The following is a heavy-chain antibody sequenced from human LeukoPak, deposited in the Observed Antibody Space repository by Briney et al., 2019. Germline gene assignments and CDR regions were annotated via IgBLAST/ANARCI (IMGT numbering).Heavy chain of an antibody. CDR2: ISWNSGSI. Sequence: PGGSLRLSCAASGFTFDDYAMHWVRQAPGKGLEWVSGISWNSGSIGYADSVKGRFTISRDNAKNSLYLQMNSLRAEDMALYYCAKSSNYDILTGDFDYWGQGTLVTVSS. CDR3: AKSSNYDILTGDFDY. CDR1: GFTFDDYA. J-gene: IGHJ4*02. D-gene: IGHD3-9*01. V-gene: IGHV3-9*03.